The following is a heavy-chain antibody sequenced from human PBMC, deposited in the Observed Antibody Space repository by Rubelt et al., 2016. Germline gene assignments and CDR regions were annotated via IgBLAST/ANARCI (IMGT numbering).Heavy chain of an antibody. CDR2: INPSGGST. V-gene: IGHV1-46*01. J-gene: IGHJ4*02. CDR3: ATGYSSGWYVAY. D-gene: IGHD6-19*01. Sequence: QVQLVQSGAEVKKPGASVKVSCKASGYTFTSYYMHWVRQAPGQGLEWMGIINPSGGSTTYDRRFQGRVTRTRDTSTSTVYMELRSLRSEDTAIDYCATGYSSGWYVAYWGQGTLVTVSS. CDR1: GYTFTSYY.